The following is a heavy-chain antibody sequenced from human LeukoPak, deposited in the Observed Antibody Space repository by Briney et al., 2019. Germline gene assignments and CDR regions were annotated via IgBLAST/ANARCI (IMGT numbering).Heavy chain of an antibody. CDR2: ISVSGGST. CDR3: AKADFCRGGTCYDFDY. V-gene: IGHV3-23*01. CDR1: GFTFSSYA. D-gene: IGHD3-3*01. Sequence: GGSLRLSCAASGFTFSSYAMSWVRQAPGKGLEWVSGISVSGGSTCYADSVKGRFTISRDNSKNTVYLQMNSLRADDTAVYYCAKADFCRGGTCYDFDYWGQGGMVSVSS. J-gene: IGHJ4*02.